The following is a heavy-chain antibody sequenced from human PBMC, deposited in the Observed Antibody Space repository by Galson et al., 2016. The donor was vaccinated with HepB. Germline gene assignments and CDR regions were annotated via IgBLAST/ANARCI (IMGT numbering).Heavy chain of an antibody. J-gene: IGHJ4*02. CDR3: ATFYRGRLDF. V-gene: IGHV1-69*13. CDR1: GGTFSSYG. CDR2: IIPVFGTT. D-gene: IGHD5-12*01. Sequence: SVKVSCKASGGTFSSYGISWVRQAPGQGLEWMGGIIPVFGTTNYAQKFQGRVTITADASTTTAYMDIRRLVFEDTAVYYCATFYRGRLDFWGQGTLVTVSS.